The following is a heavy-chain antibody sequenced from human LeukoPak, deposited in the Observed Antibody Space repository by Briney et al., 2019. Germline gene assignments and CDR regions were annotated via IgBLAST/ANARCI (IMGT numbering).Heavy chain of an antibody. Sequence: GGSLRLSCVSSEFTFSSYSMYWVRQAPGKGLEWVSYIGSLSTYTHYADSVKGRFTISRHNSKNTLYLQMNSLRAEDTAVYYCATYGGNSDFDYWGQGTLVTVSS. CDR2: IGSLSTYT. V-gene: IGHV3-21*04. CDR3: ATYGGNSDFDY. CDR1: EFTFSSYS. J-gene: IGHJ4*02. D-gene: IGHD4-23*01.